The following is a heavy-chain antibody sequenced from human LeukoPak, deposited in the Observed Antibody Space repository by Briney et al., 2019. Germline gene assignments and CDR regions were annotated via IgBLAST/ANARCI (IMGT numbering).Heavy chain of an antibody. D-gene: IGHD1-26*01. CDR3: ARESPARGVGATDY. CDR2: INPNSGGT. J-gene: IGHJ4*02. CDR1: GYTFTDYY. Sequence: ASVKVSCKASGYTFTDYYMHWVRQAPGQGLEWMGRINPNSGGTNYAQKFQGRVTMTRDTSISTAYMELSRLRSDDTAVYYCARESPARGVGATDYWGQGTLVTVSS. V-gene: IGHV1-2*06.